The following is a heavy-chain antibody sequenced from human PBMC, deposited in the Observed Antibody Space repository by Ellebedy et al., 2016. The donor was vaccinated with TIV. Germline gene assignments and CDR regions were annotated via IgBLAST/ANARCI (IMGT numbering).Heavy chain of an antibody. V-gene: IGHV1-18*01. CDR2: ISAYNGNT. CDR1: GYTFTSYG. J-gene: IGHJ5*02. CDR3: ARGHSGTAYNWFDP. D-gene: IGHD1-26*01. Sequence: AASVKVSCKASGYTFTSYGISWVRQAPGQGLEWMGWISAYNGNTNYAQKLQGRVTMTTDTSTSTAYMELRSLRSDDTAVYYCARGHSGTAYNWFDPWGQGTLVTVSS.